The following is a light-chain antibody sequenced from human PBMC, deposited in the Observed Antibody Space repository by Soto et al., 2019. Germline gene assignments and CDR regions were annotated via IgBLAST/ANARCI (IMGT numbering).Light chain of an antibody. CDR2: DAS. CDR3: QQRSTWPRT. Sequence: EIVLTQSPGTLSLSPGERATLSCRASQSVTSSLVWYQQKPGQAPRLLMYDASNRATGIPARFSGSGSGTDFTLTISSLEPEDSAFYYCQQRSTWPRTFGGGTKVE. CDR1: QSVTSS. V-gene: IGKV3-11*01. J-gene: IGKJ4*01.